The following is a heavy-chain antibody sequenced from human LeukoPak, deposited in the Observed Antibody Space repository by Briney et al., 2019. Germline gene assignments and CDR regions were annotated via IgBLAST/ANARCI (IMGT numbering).Heavy chain of an antibody. CDR1: GFTFSSYS. J-gene: IGHJ3*02. CDR2: ISSSSSYI. Sequence: PGGSLRLSCAASGFTFSSYSMNWVRQAPGKGLEWVSSISSSSSYIYYADSVKGRFTVSRDNAKASLYLQVNNLRADDTGRYYCVRGGYTMIKADAFDIWGQGTLVIVSS. CDR3: VRGGYTMIKADAFDI. V-gene: IGHV3-21*01. D-gene: IGHD3-22*01.